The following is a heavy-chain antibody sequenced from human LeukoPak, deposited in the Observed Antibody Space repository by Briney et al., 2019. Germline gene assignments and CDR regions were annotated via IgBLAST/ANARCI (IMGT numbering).Heavy chain of an antibody. CDR1: GGTFSSYA. Sequence: SVKVSCKASGGTFSSYAISWVRQAPGQGLECMGGIIPIFGTANYAQKFQGRITITADESTSTAYMELRSLRSDDTAVYYCARAVPQTYYYDSSGYYWVDYWGQGTLVTVSS. CDR2: IIPIFGTA. D-gene: IGHD3-22*01. V-gene: IGHV1-69*01. CDR3: ARAVPQTYYYDSSGYYWVDY. J-gene: IGHJ4*02.